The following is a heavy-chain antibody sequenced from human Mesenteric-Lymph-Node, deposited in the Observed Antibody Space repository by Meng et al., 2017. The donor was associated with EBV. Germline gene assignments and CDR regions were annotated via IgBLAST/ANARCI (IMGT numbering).Heavy chain of an antibody. CDR2: IIPICGTE. CDR1: GGTFSSYA. V-gene: IGHV1-69*01. D-gene: IGHD3-10*01. CDR3: ARSGTMVQGVMAYDWFDP. Sequence: QVQLVQSGAEVKKPGSSVMVSCKASGGTFSSYAISWVRQAPGQGLKWMGGIIPICGTENYAQKFQGRVTITADESTSTAYMELSSLRSEDTAVYYCARSGTMVQGVMAYDWFDPWGQGTLVTVSS. J-gene: IGHJ5*02.